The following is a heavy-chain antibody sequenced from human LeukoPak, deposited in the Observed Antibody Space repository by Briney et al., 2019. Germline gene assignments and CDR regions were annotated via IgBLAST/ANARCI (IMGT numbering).Heavy chain of an antibody. CDR2: ITGSGGNT. V-gene: IGHV3-23*01. Sequence: GGSLRLSCAASGFIFSSYSMSWVRQAPGKGLEWVSVITGSGGNTYYADSVKGRFTISKDNSKNTVYLQMSSLRVDDTAVYYCAKAASSSWPSYYYGMDVWGQGTMVTVSS. D-gene: IGHD6-13*01. J-gene: IGHJ6*02. CDR1: GFIFSSYS. CDR3: AKAASSSWPSYYYGMDV.